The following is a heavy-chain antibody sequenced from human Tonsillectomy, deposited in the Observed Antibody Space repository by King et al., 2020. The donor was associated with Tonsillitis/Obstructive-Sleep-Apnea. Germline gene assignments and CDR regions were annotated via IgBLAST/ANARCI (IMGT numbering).Heavy chain of an antibody. CDR1: GGSVSSSDYY. Sequence: HLQLQESGPGLVKPSETLSLTCIVSGGSVSSSDYYWGWIRQPPGKGLEWIGTIYYSGTTYYNPPLKSRVTISVATSKNQFSLNLNSVTAADTAVYYCARHSRDSSWGDYFYYMDVWGKGTTVTVSS. D-gene: IGHD6-6*01. CDR3: ARHSRDSSWGDYFYYMDV. J-gene: IGHJ6*03. CDR2: IYYSGTT. V-gene: IGHV4-39*01.